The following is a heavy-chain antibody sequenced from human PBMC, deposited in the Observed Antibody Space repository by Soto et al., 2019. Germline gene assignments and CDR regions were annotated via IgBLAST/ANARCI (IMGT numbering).Heavy chain of an antibody. Sequence: QVQLVQSGAEVKKPGSSVKVSCKASGGTFSSYAISWVRQAPGQGLEWMGGIIPIFGTANYARKFQGRVTITADESTSTAYMELSSLRSEDTAVYYCARPWAGIAAAGSGYGMDVWGQGTTVTVSS. J-gene: IGHJ6*02. CDR3: ARPWAGIAAAGSGYGMDV. D-gene: IGHD6-13*01. CDR2: IIPIFGTA. V-gene: IGHV1-69*01. CDR1: GGTFSSYA.